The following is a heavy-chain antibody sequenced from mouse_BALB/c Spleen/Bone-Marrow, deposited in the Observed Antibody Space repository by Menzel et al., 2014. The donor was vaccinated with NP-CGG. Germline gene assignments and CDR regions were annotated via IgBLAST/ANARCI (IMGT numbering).Heavy chain of an antibody. V-gene: IGHV1S81*02. CDR3: AGDYGYDRGFAWFVY. CDR1: GYTFTTYW. J-gene: IGHJ3*01. D-gene: IGHD2-14*01. Sequence: QVQLKESGAELVKPGASVKLSCRASGYTFTTYWMHWVKQRPGQGLEWIGVINLSNGLTNYNEKVKNKPSLTVDKSTTKAYMKLNSLTTKDSAVYYYAGDYGYDRGFAWFVYWGQGTLVTVSA. CDR2: INLSNGLT.